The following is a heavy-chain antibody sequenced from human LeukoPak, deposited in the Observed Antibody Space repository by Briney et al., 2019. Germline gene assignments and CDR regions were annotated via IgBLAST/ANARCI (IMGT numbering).Heavy chain of an antibody. D-gene: IGHD2-21*02. CDR1: GGSISSGGYY. V-gene: IGHV4-31*03. J-gene: IGHJ5*02. Sequence: PSETLSLTCTVSGGSISSGGYYWSWIRQHPGKGLEWIGYIYYSGSTYYNPSLKSRVTISVDKSKNQFSLKLSSVTAADTAVYYCARVVTGGDNWFDPWGQGTLVTVSS. CDR3: ARVVTGGDNWFDP. CDR2: IYYSGST.